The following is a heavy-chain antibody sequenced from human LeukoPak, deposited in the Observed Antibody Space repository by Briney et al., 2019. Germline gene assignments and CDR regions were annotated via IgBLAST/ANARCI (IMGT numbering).Heavy chain of an antibody. CDR3: TDTVAG. V-gene: IGHV3-53*05. Sequence: GGSLRLPCAASGISVSSNHMTWVRQPPGKGLEWVSVIYSGGSTYYADSVKGRFTISRDNSKNMLYLQMNSLRVGDTAVYYCTDTVAGWGQGTLVTVSS. CDR2: IYSGGST. J-gene: IGHJ4*02. CDR1: GISVSSNH. D-gene: IGHD4-23*01.